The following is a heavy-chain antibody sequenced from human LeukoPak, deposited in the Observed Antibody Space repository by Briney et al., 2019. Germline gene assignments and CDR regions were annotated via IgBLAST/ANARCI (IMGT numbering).Heavy chain of an antibody. CDR3: AKDGGSSSVNWFDP. D-gene: IGHD6-6*01. Sequence: GGSLRLSCAASGFTFSSYGMHWVRQAPGKGLEWVAVIWYDGSNKYYADSVKGRFTISRDNSKNTLYLQMNSLRAEDTAVYYCAKDGGSSSVNWFDPWGQGTLVTVSP. J-gene: IGHJ5*02. V-gene: IGHV3-33*06. CDR1: GFTFSSYG. CDR2: IWYDGSNK.